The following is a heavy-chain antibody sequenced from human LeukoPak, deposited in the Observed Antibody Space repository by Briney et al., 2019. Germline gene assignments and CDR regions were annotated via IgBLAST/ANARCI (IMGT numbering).Heavy chain of an antibody. Sequence: ASVKVSCKASGYTFIRYAINWLREVPGQGLEWMGWINMYTANPAYAQGFTERFVFSLDTSVSTAYLEISNLKAEDTAVYYCARHDNDDDFDYWGQGTLVTVSS. V-gene: IGHV7-4-1*02. CDR3: ARHDNDDDFDY. J-gene: IGHJ4*02. CDR1: GYTFIRYA. D-gene: IGHD3-16*01. CDR2: INMYTANP.